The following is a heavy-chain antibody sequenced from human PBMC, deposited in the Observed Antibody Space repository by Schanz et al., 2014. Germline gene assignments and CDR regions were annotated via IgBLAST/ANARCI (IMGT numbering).Heavy chain of an antibody. CDR2: ISGSNGNT. CDR1: GYTFTSYG. D-gene: IGHD3-10*01. J-gene: IGHJ4*02. Sequence: QVQLVQSGAEVKKPGASVKVSCKASGYTFTSYGISWVRQAPGQGLEWLGWISGSNGNTNYTQKFQGRVTMTTDTSTSTSYMELTSLRFDDTAVHYCARGRGFYDYWGQGTLVTVSS. CDR3: ARGRGFYDY. V-gene: IGHV1-18*01.